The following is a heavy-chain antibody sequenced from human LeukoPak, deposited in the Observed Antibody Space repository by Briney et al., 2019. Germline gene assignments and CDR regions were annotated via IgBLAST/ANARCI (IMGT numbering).Heavy chain of an antibody. D-gene: IGHD6-13*01. J-gene: IGHJ4*02. CDR2: INAGNGNT. V-gene: IGHV1-3*01. CDR3: ARQQLGRNTYFDY. CDR1: GYTFTSYA. Sequence: ASVKVSCKASGYTFTSYAMHWVRQAPGQRLDGMGWINAGNGNTKYSQKFQGRVTITRDTSASTAYMELGSLRSEDTAVYYCARQQLGRNTYFDYWGQGTLVTVSS.